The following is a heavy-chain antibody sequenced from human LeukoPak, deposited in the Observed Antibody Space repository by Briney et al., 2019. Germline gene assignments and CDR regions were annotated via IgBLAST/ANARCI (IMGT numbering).Heavy chain of an antibody. CDR2: IWYDGSNK. V-gene: IGHV3-33*01. Sequence: GGSLRLSCAASGFTFSSYGMHWVRQAPGKGLEWVAVIWYDGSNKYYADSVKGRFTISRDNSKNTLYLQMNSLRAEDTAVYYCAREVGATSIIDYWGQGTLVTVSS. D-gene: IGHD1-26*01. CDR3: AREVGATSIIDY. J-gene: IGHJ4*02. CDR1: GFTFSSYG.